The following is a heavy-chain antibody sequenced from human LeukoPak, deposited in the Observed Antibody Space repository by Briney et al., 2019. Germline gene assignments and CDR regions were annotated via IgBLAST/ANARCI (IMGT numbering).Heavy chain of an antibody. CDR1: GYTFTSYG. Sequence: ASVKVSCKASGYTFTSYGIGWVRQAPGQGLEWMGWISAYNGNTNYAQKLQGRVTMTTDTSTSTAYMELRSLRSDDTAVYYCARDRYYDSSGYSFDYWGQGTLVTVSS. D-gene: IGHD3-22*01. CDR3: ARDRYYDSSGYSFDY. CDR2: ISAYNGNT. J-gene: IGHJ4*02. V-gene: IGHV1-18*01.